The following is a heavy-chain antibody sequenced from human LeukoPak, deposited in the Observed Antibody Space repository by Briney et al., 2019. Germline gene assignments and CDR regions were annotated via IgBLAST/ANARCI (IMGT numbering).Heavy chain of an antibody. CDR1: GYTFTSYY. D-gene: IGHD6-6*01. Sequence: ASVKVSCKASGYTFTSYYMHWVRQAPGQGLEWMGIINPSGGSTSYAQKFQGRVTMTRDTSISTAYMELSRLRSDDTAVYYCARGLSSSLAPNNWFDPWGQGTLVTVSS. CDR3: ARGLSSSLAPNNWFDP. CDR2: INPSGGST. V-gene: IGHV1-46*01. J-gene: IGHJ5*02.